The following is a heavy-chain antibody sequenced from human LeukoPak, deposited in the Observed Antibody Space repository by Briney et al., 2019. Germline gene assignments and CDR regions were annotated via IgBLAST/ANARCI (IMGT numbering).Heavy chain of an antibody. J-gene: IGHJ5*02. CDR1: GFPFSNYW. CDR2: MKEDGGEI. CDR3: AKDRVYPTFDN. V-gene: IGHV3-7*01. Sequence: PGGSLRLSCAASGFPFSNYWMSWVRQAPGKGLEWVANMKEDGGEINYVDSVKGRFTISRDNAKNSLYLHMNSLRVDDTAVYYWAKDRVYPTFDNWGQGPLVPFP.